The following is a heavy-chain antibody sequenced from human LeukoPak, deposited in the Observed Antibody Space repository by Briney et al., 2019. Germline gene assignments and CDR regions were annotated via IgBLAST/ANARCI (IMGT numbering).Heavy chain of an antibody. CDR2: IRSKANSYAT. D-gene: IGHD6-13*01. CDR3: TRHPPAAAGQGY. J-gene: IGHJ4*02. CDR1: GFTFSGPA. V-gene: IGHV3-73*01. Sequence: GGSLRLSCAASGFTFSGPAMHWVRQASGKGLEWVGRIRSKANSYATAYAASVKGRFTISRDDSKNTAYLQMNSLKTEDTAVYYCTRHPPAAAGQGYWGQGTLVTVSS.